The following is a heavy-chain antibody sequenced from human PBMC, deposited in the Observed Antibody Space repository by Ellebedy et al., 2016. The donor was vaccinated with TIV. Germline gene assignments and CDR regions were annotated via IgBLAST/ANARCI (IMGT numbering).Heavy chain of an antibody. Sequence: MPSETLSLTCTVSGGSIRGYYWSWIRQPAGKGMEWIGRIYTTGSGDYNPSPQSRVTMSVDTSKNQFSLHLRSVTAADTAVYFCARVSLAGDFFDYWGQGTLVAVSS. CDR3: ARVSLAGDFFDY. V-gene: IGHV4-4*07. CDR1: GGSIRGYY. CDR2: IYTTGSG. J-gene: IGHJ4*02. D-gene: IGHD6-13*01.